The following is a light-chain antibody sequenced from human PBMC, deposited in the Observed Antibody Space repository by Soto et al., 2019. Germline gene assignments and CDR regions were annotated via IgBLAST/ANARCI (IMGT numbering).Light chain of an antibody. CDR3: HQYGTSPLT. CDR2: GAS. Sequence: EIVLTQSPGTLSLSPGERATLSCRASQSVNSNYLAWLQHKPGQAPRFLIYGASSRAAGIPDRFSGSGSGTAFTLSISRLEPEDFAMYYCHQYGTSPLTFGPGAKVDIK. V-gene: IGKV3-20*01. J-gene: IGKJ3*01. CDR1: QSVNSNY.